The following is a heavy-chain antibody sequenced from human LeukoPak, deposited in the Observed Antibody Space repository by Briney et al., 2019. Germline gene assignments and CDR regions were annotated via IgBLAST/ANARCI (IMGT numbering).Heavy chain of an antibody. D-gene: IGHD6-25*01. V-gene: IGHV3-64*05. CDR2: ISSKGGSA. Sequence: GGSLRLSCSASGCTFSSYAMHWVRQAPGKGLEYVSAISSKGGSAYYADSVKGRVTISRDNSKTTQYVQMSRMRDEDTAVYYCVRSAATYYDAFDLWGQGTLVTVSS. CDR1: GCTFSSYA. J-gene: IGHJ3*01. CDR3: VRSAATYYDAFDL.